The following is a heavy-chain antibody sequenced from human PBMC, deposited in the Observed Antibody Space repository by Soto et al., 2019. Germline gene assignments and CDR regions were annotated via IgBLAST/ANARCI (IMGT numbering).Heavy chain of an antibody. CDR3: ARAPSVSGPMIVVVLEWFDS. V-gene: IGHV1-2*02. CDR2: INPNSGGT. J-gene: IGHJ5*01. D-gene: IGHD3-22*01. Sequence: ASVKVSCKASGYTFTGYYMHWVRQAPGQGLEWMGWINPNSGGTNYAQKFQGRVTMTRDTSISTAYMELSRLRSDDTAVYYCARAPSVSGPMIVVVLEWFDSWGQGTLVPVSS. CDR1: GYTFTGYY.